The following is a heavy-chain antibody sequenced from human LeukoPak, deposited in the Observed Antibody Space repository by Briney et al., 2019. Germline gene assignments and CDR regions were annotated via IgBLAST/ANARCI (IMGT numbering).Heavy chain of an antibody. CDR2: IIPILGIA. J-gene: IGHJ4*02. Sequence: SVTVSCKASGGTFSSYAISWVRQAPGQGLEWMGRIIPILGIANYAQKFQGRVTITADKSTSTAYMELSSLRSEDTAVYYCARDYDSSGSTDYWGQGTLVTVSS. CDR1: GGTFSSYA. D-gene: IGHD3-22*01. CDR3: ARDYDSSGSTDY. V-gene: IGHV1-69*04.